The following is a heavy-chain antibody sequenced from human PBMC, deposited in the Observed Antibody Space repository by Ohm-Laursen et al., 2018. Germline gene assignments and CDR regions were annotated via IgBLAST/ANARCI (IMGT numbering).Heavy chain of an antibody. Sequence: SLRLSCAASGFIFSSYAMSWVRQAPGKGLEWVSVIYSGGSTYYADSVKGRFTISRDNSKNTLYLQMNSLRAEDTAVYYCARSPGNSSGWDEVLYYYYGMDVWGQGTTVTVSS. CDR3: ARSPGNSSGWDEVLYYYYGMDV. CDR2: IYSGGST. D-gene: IGHD6-19*01. V-gene: IGHV3-53*01. J-gene: IGHJ6*02. CDR1: GFIFSSYA.